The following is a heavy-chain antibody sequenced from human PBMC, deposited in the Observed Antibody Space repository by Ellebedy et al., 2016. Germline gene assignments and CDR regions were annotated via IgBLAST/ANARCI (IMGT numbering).Heavy chain of an antibody. V-gene: IGHV3-7*01. CDR1: GFTFSSYW. D-gene: IGHD1-7*01. CDR2: IKQDGSEK. Sequence: GGSLRLXXAASGFTFSSYWMTWVRQAPGKGLEWVANIKQDGSEKSYVDSVKGRFTLSRDNAKNSLYLQMNSLRAEDTAVYYCARLYWNLGYWYFDLWGRGTLVTVSS. J-gene: IGHJ2*01. CDR3: ARLYWNLGYWYFDL.